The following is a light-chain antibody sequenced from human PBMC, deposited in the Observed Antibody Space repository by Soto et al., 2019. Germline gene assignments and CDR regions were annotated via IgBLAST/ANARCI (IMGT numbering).Light chain of an antibody. CDR2: EVT. J-gene: IGLJ3*02. CDR3: SSYTTSATLV. CDR1: STDIGVYDH. Sequence: QSVLTQPAAVSGSPGQSITISCTGTSTDIGVYDHVSWYQQHPGKAPKVMIYEVTARPSGVSNRFSGSKSGDTASLTISGLQSEDEADYYCSSYTTSATLVFGGGTKVTVL. V-gene: IGLV2-14*01.